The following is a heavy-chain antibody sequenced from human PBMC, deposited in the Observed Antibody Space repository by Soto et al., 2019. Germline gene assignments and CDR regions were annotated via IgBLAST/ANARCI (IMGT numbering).Heavy chain of an antibody. J-gene: IGHJ5*02. Sequence: GSLRLSCAASGFTFSSYSMNWVRQAPGKGLEWVSSISSSSSYIYYADSVKGRFTIPRDNAENSVYLQMSSLRGEDTAMYYCARYSGWYSYNWFDPWGQGTLVTVSS. CDR1: GFTFSSYS. CDR3: ARYSGWYSYNWFDP. V-gene: IGHV3-21*06. D-gene: IGHD6-19*01. CDR2: ISSSSSYI.